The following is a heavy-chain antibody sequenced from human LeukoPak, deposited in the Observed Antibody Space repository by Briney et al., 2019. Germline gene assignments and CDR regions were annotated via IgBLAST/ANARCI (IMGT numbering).Heavy chain of an antibody. CDR2: ISYDGSNK. CDR3: AVPVFEGGMDV. V-gene: IGHV3-30*03. CDR1: GFTFSSYG. J-gene: IGHJ6*02. Sequence: PGGSLRLSCAASGFTFSSYGMHWVRQAPGKGLEWVAVISYDGSNKYYADSVKGRFTISRDNSKNTLYLQMNSLRAEDTAVYYCAVPVFEGGMDVWGQGTTVTVSS. D-gene: IGHD2-21*01.